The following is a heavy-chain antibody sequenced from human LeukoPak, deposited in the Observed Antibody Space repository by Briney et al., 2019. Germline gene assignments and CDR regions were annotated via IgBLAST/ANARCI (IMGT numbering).Heavy chain of an antibody. J-gene: IGHJ4*02. V-gene: IGHV1-2*02. CDR1: GYTFTDYY. CDR3: ARNKEGKSLDY. Sequence: RASVKVSCKASGYTFTDYYIHWVRQAPGQGLEWMAWMNPNSGGTSYAQKFQGRVTVTRDTSISTAYMELSRLKFDDTAVYYCARNKEGKSLDYWGQGTLVTVSS. CDR2: MNPNSGGT.